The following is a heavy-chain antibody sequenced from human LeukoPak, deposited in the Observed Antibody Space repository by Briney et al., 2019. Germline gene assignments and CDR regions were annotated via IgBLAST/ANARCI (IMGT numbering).Heavy chain of an antibody. CDR3: ARDSIVGAIGWFDP. CDR1: GFTFSTYT. Sequence: GGSLRLSCAASGFTFSTYTMNWVRQAPGEGLEWVSSISSGGSIYYADSLKGRISISRDNAKSSLHLQMSSLRADDSAVYYCARDSIVGAIGWFDPWGQGTLVTVSS. J-gene: IGHJ5*02. D-gene: IGHD1-26*01. CDR2: ISSGGSI. V-gene: IGHV3-69-1*01.